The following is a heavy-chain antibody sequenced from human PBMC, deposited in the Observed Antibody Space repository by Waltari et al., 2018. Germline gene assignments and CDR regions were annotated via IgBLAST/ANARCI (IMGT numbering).Heavy chain of an antibody. CDR3: ARSFVAAAATGYFYMDV. Sequence: QVHLQQWGAGLSKPSETLSLPCAVHGGSFSGYYWSWSRQPPGKGLGGIGKINHSGNTNYSPSLKWRVTISLDTSKTQFSRKLNSVTAADTAIYYCARSFVAAAATGYFYMDVWGKGTTVTVSS. V-gene: IGHV4-34*01. CDR2: INHSGNT. D-gene: IGHD6-13*01. J-gene: IGHJ6*03. CDR1: GGSFSGYY.